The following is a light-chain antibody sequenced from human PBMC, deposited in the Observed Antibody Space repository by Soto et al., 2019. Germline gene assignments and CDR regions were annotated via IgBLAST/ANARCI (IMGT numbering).Light chain of an antibody. CDR2: DVT. Sequence: QSVLTQPASVSGSPGQSITISCSGTPSDIGAYNYVSWYQHHPGKAPKVIIYDVTNRPSGVSSRFSGSKSGTTASLTISGLQAEDEANYYCGSYTISSTLMIFGGGTKLTVL. V-gene: IGLV2-14*03. J-gene: IGLJ2*01. CDR1: PSDIGAYNY. CDR3: GSYTISSTLMI.